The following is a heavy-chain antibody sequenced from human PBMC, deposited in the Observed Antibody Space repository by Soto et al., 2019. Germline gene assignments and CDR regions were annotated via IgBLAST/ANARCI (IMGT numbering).Heavy chain of an antibody. CDR2: ISSGGSTI. CDR1: GITFNTYS. D-gene: IGHD2-8*02. Sequence: EVQLVESGGGLVQPGGSLRLSCAASGITFNTYSMNWVRQAPGKGLEWVSYISSGGSTIYYADSVKGRFTISRDNAKNSLYLHINSLRAEDTAAYHCARLSCTGGDCPSDYWGQGTLGTVSS. CDR3: ARLSCTGGDCPSDY. J-gene: IGHJ4*02. V-gene: IGHV3-48*01.